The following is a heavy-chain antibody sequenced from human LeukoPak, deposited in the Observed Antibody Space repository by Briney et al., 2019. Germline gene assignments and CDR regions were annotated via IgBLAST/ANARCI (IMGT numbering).Heavy chain of an antibody. J-gene: IGHJ4*02. V-gene: IGHV3-21*01. CDR3: ASFSSSWSLDY. CDR2: ISTSSSYI. Sequence: GGSLRLSCATSGFTLSSYSMNWVRQAPGKGLEWATFISTSSSYIYYADSVKGRFTISRDNAKNSLYLQMNSLRAEDTAVYYCASFSSSWSLDYWGQGTLVTVSS. CDR1: GFTLSSYS. D-gene: IGHD6-13*01.